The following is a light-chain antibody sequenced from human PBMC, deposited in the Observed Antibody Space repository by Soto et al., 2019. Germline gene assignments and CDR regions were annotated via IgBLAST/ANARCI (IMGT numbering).Light chain of an antibody. CDR2: GAS. CDR3: QQYRSWPRT. CDR1: QSVDIN. Sequence: PGERVTLSCRASQSVDINLAWYQQKPGQAPRLLIYGASTRATVMPGRFSGRGTGAEFTLTISSLQSEDFAVYYCQQYRSWPRTFGQGTKVDIK. V-gene: IGKV3-15*01. J-gene: IGKJ1*01.